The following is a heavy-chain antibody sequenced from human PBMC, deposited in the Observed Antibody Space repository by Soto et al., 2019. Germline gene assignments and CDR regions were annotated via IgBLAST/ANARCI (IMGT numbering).Heavy chain of an antibody. J-gene: IGHJ6*02. D-gene: IGHD5-12*01. Sequence: EVQLVESGGGLVLSGGSLRLSCAAYGFTFSSYWMHWVRQAPGKGLVSVSRINSDGSSTSYADSVKGRFTISRDNAKNTLYLQMNSLRTEDTAVYYCARDIVATVYYYYYGMDVWGQGTTVTVSS. CDR3: ARDIVATVYYYYYGMDV. CDR2: INSDGSST. V-gene: IGHV3-74*01. CDR1: GFTFSSYW.